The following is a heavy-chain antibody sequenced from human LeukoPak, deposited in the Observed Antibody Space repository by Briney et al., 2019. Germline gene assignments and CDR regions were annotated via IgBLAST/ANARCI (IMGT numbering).Heavy chain of an antibody. Sequence: SETLSLTCTVSGGSISTYYWSWIRQPPGKGLEWIAYIYYSGSTNYNPSLKSRVTISVDTSKNQLSLKLSSVTAADTAVYYCAREVDTAMVRYWYFDLWGRGTLVTVSS. CDR3: AREVDTAMVRYWYFDL. CDR2: IYYSGST. D-gene: IGHD5-18*01. V-gene: IGHV4-59*12. CDR1: GGSISTYY. J-gene: IGHJ2*01.